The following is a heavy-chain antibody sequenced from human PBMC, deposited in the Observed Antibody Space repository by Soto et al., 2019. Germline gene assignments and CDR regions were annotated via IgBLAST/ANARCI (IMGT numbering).Heavy chain of an antibody. CDR3: ARVFVVPAAPSAYYYYYGMDV. CDR2: ISAYNGNT. V-gene: IGHV1-18*01. J-gene: IGHJ6*02. Sequence: ASVKVSCKASGYTFTSYGISWVRQAPGQWLEWMGWISAYNGNTNYAQKLQGRVTMTTDTSTSTAYMELRSLRSDDTAAYYCARVFVVPAAPSAYYYYYGMDVWGQGTTVTVSS. CDR1: GYTFTSYG. D-gene: IGHD2-2*01.